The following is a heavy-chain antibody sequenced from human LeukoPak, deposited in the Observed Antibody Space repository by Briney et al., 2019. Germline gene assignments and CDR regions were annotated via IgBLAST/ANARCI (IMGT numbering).Heavy chain of an antibody. Sequence: GGSLRLSCAAPGFTFSSYAMSWVRQAPGKGLEWVSAISGSGGSTYYADSVKGRFTISRDNSKNTLYLQMNSLRAEDTAVYYCAKDLYYDFWSAQRGYFDYWGQGTLVTVSS. CDR1: GFTFSSYA. CDR2: ISGSGGST. J-gene: IGHJ4*02. CDR3: AKDLYYDFWSAQRGYFDY. V-gene: IGHV3-23*01. D-gene: IGHD3-3*01.